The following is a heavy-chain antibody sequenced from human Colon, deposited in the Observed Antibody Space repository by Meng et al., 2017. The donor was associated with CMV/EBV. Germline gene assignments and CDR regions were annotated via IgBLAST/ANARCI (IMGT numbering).Heavy chain of an antibody. CDR1: GFTFSDYY. D-gene: IGHD3-3*01. V-gene: IGHV3-11*01. CDR2: IVGSGGSTI. Sequence: GESLKISCAASGFTFSDYYMSWVRQAPGKGLEWVSYIVGSGGSTIYYADSVKGRFTISRDNAKNSLYLQMNSLRAEDTAVYYCAKGSLEWLYYGMDVWGQGTTVTVSS. CDR3: AKGSLEWLYYGMDV. J-gene: IGHJ6*02.